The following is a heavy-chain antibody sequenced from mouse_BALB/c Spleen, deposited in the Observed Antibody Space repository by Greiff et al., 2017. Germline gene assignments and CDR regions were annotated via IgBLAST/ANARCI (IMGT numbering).Heavy chain of an antibody. CDR2: ISTYYGDA. V-gene: IGHV1S137*01. Sequence: VQLQQSGAELVRPGVSVKISCKGSGYTFTDYAMHWVKQSHAKSLEWIGVISTYYGDASYNQKFKGKATMTVDKSSSTAYMELARLTSEDSAIYYCARRSYGLYAMDYWGQGTSVTVSS. CDR3: ARRSYGLYAMDY. CDR1: GYTFTDYA. D-gene: IGHD1-1*02. J-gene: IGHJ4*01.